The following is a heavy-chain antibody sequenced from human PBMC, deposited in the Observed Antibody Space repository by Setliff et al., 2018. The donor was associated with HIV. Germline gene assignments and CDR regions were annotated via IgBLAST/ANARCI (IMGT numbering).Heavy chain of an antibody. D-gene: IGHD3-3*01. CDR3: ARSKTFYDFWGGYYTHGAFKI. Sequence: PSETLSLTCTVSGAPISTDEYYWGFIRQSPGKGLEWIASIHYGGSVFYNPSLRSRVTLSVGTSKKHFFLNLTSVTAADTAVYYCARSKTFYDFWGGYYTHGAFKIWGLGTMVTVSS. V-gene: IGHV4-39*02. J-gene: IGHJ3*02. CDR1: GAPISTDEYY. CDR2: IHYGGSV.